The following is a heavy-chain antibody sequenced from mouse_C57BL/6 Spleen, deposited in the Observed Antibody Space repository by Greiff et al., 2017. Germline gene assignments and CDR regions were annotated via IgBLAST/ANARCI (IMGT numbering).Heavy chain of an antibody. CDR3: ARWECYYSNCGDY. Sequence: VQLQESGAELVKPGASVKISCKASGYAFSSYWMNWVKQRPGKGLEWIGQIYPGDGDTNSNGKFKGKATLTADTSSSTAYMQLSSLTSEDSAVYFCARWECYYSNCGDYWGQGTTLTVSS. CDR1: GYAFSSYW. D-gene: IGHD2-5*01. V-gene: IGHV1-80*01. J-gene: IGHJ2*01. CDR2: IYPGDGDT.